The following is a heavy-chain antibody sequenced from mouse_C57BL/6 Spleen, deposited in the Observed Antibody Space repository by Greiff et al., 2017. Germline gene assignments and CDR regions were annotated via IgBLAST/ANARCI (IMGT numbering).Heavy chain of an antibody. V-gene: IGHV1-82*01. J-gene: IGHJ2*01. CDR2: IYPGDGDT. CDR3: ARERTGSSYFDY. D-gene: IGHD1-1*01. CDR1: GYAFSSSW. Sequence: VQLQQSGPELVKPGASVKISCKASGYAFSSSWMNWVKQRPGKGLEWIGRIYPGDGDTNYNGKFKGKATLTADKSSSTAYMQLSSLTSEDYAVYFCARERTGSSYFDYWGQGTTLTVSS.